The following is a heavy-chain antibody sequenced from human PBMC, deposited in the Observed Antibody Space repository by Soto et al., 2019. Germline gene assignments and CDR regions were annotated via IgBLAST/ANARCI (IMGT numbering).Heavy chain of an antibody. J-gene: IGHJ4*02. CDR2: ISGSGGST. Sequence: HPGGSLRLSCAASGFTFSSYAMSWVRQAPGKGLEWVSAISGSGGSTYYADSVKGRFTISRDNSKNTLYLQMNSLRAEDTAVYYCASSGIYDYIWGSPPLEYYFDYWGQGTLVTVPQ. D-gene: IGHD3-16*01. CDR1: GFTFSSYA. V-gene: IGHV3-23*01. CDR3: ASSGIYDYIWGSPPLEYYFDY.